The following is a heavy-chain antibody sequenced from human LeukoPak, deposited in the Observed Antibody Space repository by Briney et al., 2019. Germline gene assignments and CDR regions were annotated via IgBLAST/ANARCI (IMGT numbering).Heavy chain of an antibody. V-gene: IGHV3-7*01. Sequence: GGSLRLSCAASGFTFSSYWMNWVRQAPGKGLEWEANIKQDGSEKYYVDSVKGRFTISRDNAKNSLYLQMNSLRAEDTAVYYCARGTPRGAIDIWGQGTMVTVSS. D-gene: IGHD1-14*01. J-gene: IGHJ3*02. CDR1: GFTFSSYW. CDR2: IKQDGSEK. CDR3: ARGTPRGAIDI.